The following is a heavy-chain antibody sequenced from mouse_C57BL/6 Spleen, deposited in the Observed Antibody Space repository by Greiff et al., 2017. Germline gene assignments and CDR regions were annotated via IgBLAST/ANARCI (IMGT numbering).Heavy chain of an antibody. J-gene: IGHJ2*01. CDR2: INPNYGTP. CDR3: ARSLYYDYGFDY. CDR1: GYSFTDYN. V-gene: IGHV1-39*01. D-gene: IGHD2-4*01. Sequence: VQLKQSGPELVQPGASVKISCKASGYSFTDYNMNWVKQSNGKSLEWIGVINPNYGTPSYNQKFKGQATLTVDQSSSTAYMQLNSLTSEDSAVYYCARSLYYDYGFDYGGQGTTLTVSS.